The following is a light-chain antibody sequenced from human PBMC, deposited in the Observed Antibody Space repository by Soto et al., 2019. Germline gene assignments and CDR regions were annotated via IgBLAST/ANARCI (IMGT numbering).Light chain of an antibody. J-gene: IGKJ1*01. Sequence: EIVMTQSPATLSVSPGERATLSCRASQSVSTNLAWYQRKPGQAPRLLIYGASTRATGIPARFSGSGSGTEFTLTISSLQSEDFAVYYCQQFHTRPPWTFGQGTKVEV. V-gene: IGKV3-15*01. CDR3: QQFHTRPPWT. CDR2: GAS. CDR1: QSVSTN.